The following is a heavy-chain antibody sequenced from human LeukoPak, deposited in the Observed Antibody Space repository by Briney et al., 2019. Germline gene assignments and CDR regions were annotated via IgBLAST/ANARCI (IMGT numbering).Heavy chain of an antibody. J-gene: IGHJ4*02. CDR1: GGSISSYY. CDR3: ARVYYGSGSLLSYFDY. V-gene: IGHV4-4*07. CDR2: IYTSGST. Sequence: SETLSLTCTVSGGSISSYYWSWIRQPAGKGLEWIGRIYTSGSTNYNPSLKSRVTISVDTSKNQFSLKLSSVTAADTTVYYCARVYYGSGSLLSYFDYWGQGTLVTVSS. D-gene: IGHD3-10*01.